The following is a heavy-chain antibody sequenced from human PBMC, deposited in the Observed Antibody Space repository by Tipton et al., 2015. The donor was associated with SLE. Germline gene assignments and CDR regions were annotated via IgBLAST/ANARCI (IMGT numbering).Heavy chain of an antibody. V-gene: IGHV4-59*01. CDR1: GSSITAYY. D-gene: IGHD3-16*01. CDR2: VYYSGTT. J-gene: IGHJ5*02. CDR3: ARASRGGYNWFDP. Sequence: TLSLTCTVSGSSITAYYWTWIRQPPGKGLEWIGYVYYSGTTNYNPSLKSRVTISVDTSKNQFSLKLSSVTAADTAVYYCARASRGGYNWFDPWGQVTLVTVSS.